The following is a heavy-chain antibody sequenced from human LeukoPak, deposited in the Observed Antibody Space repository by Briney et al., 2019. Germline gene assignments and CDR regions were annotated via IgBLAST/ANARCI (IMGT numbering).Heavy chain of an antibody. Sequence: GGSLRLSCVASGFTFSSYGIHWVRQAPGKGLEWVAVIWYDGSNKYYADSVKGRFTISRDNSKNTLYLQTNSLRAEDTALYYCARELSPVVKYYFEYWGQGTLVTVSP. CDR2: IWYDGSNK. D-gene: IGHD3-22*01. CDR3: ARELSPVVKYYFEY. J-gene: IGHJ4*02. CDR1: GFTFSSYG. V-gene: IGHV3-33*01.